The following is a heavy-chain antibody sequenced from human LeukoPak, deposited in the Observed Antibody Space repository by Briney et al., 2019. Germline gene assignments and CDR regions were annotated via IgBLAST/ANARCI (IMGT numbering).Heavy chain of an antibody. Sequence: GGSLRLSCAASDFTFSSYTMNWVRQPPGKGLEWVSSISGSSTYIYYADSVKGRFTISRDNAKNSLYLQMNSLRAEDTAVYYCARGPDYFDYWGQGTLVTVSS. CDR1: DFTFSSYT. J-gene: IGHJ4*02. V-gene: IGHV3-21*01. CDR2: ISGSSTYI. CDR3: ARGPDYFDY.